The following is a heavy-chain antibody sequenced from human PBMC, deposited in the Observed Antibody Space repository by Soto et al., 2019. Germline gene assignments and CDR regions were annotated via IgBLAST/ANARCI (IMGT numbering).Heavy chain of an antibody. CDR1: GGSIRSYY. CDR3: ARLDGSCSQPECNYFMHV. CDR2: FYYSGST. V-gene: IGHV4-59*08. J-gene: IGHJ6*03. D-gene: IGHD2-15*01. Sequence: NPSETLSLTCAVSGGSIRSYYWSWIRQPPGKGLEWIGTFYYSGSTNYNPSLKSRVSISVDPSTNQFSLELNSVTATDTAVYYCARLDGSCSQPECNYFMHVWGKATTVTVSS.